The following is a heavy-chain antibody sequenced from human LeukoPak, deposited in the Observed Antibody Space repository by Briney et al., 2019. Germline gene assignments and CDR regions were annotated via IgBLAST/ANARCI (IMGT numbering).Heavy chain of an antibody. J-gene: IGHJ3*02. CDR1: GYTFTGYY. CDR2: INPNSGGT. CDR3: ARDHWAMVREVYDAFDI. V-gene: IGHV1-2*02. Sequence: GASVKVSCKASGYTFTGYYMHWVRQAPGQGLEWMGWINPNSGGTNYAQKFQGRVTMTTDTSTSTAYMELRSLRSDDTAVYYCARDHWAMVREVYDAFDIWGQGTMVTVSS. D-gene: IGHD3-10*01.